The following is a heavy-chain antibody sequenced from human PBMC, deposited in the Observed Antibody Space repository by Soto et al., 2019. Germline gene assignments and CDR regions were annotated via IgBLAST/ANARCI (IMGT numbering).Heavy chain of an antibody. J-gene: IGHJ3*02. CDR1: GGSISSSSYY. CDR2: IYYSGST. V-gene: IGHV4-39*01. CDR3: ARHDILTGYCAFDI. Sequence: QLQLQESGPGLVKPSETLSLTCTVSGGSISSSSYYWGWIRQPPGKGLEWIGSIYYSGSTYYNPSLKSRVTISVDTSKNQFSLMLSSVTAADTAVYYCARHDILTGYCAFDIWGQGTMVTVSS. D-gene: IGHD3-9*01.